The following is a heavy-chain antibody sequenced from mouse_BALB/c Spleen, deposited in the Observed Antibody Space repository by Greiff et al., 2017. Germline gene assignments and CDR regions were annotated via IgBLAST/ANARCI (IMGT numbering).Heavy chain of an antibody. Sequence: EVKLMESGGGLVQPGGSLRLSCATSGFTFTDYYMSWVRQPPGKALEWLGFIRNKANGYTTEYSASVKGRFTISRDNSQSILYLQMNTLRAEDSATYYCARDIGDYDEGVWFAYWGQGTLVTVSA. CDR1: GFTFTDYY. D-gene: IGHD2-4*01. J-gene: IGHJ3*01. CDR3: ARDIGDYDEGVWFAY. V-gene: IGHV7-3*02. CDR2: IRNKANGYTT.